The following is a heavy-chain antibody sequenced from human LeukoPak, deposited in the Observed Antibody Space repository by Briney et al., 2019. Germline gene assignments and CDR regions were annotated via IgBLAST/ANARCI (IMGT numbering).Heavy chain of an antibody. D-gene: IGHD6-19*01. CDR2: IYYSGST. J-gene: IGHJ4*02. CDR3: ARDEGYSSGWYLGY. V-gene: IGHV4-39*07. CDR1: GGSISSSSYY. Sequence: SETLSLTCTVSGGSISSSSYYWGWIRQPPGKGLEWIGSIYYSGSTYYNPSLKSRVTISVDTSKNQFSLKLSSVTAADTAMYYCARDEGYSSGWYLGYWGQGTLVTVSS.